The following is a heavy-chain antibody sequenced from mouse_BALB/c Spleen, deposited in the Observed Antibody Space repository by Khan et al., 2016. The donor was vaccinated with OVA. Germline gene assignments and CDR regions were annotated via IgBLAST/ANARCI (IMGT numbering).Heavy chain of an antibody. D-gene: IGHD1-1*01. V-gene: IGHV3-2*02. CDR3: ARENSYGYYFDY. CDR1: GYSITNNYA. CDR2: ISYSGST. J-gene: IGHJ2*01. Sequence: EVQLQESGPGLVKPSQSLSLTCTVTGYSITNNYAWNWIRQFPGNKLEWMGYISYSGSTNYNPSLKSRISITRDTSKNQFFLQLNSVTTEDTATFYCARENSYGYYFDYWGQGTTLTVSS.